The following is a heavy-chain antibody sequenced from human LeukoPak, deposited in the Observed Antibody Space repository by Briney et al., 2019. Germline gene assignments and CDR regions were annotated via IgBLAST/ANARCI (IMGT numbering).Heavy chain of an antibody. Sequence: PGGSLRLSYAASGFTFSSYSMNWVRQAPGKGLEWVSSISSSSSYIYYADSVKGRFTISRDNAKNSLYLQMNSLRAEDTAVYYCARAYSSGYYYYYGMDVWGQGTTVTVSS. CDR3: ARAYSSGYYYYYGMDV. CDR2: ISSSSSYI. J-gene: IGHJ6*02. CDR1: GFTFSSYS. D-gene: IGHD3-22*01. V-gene: IGHV3-21*01.